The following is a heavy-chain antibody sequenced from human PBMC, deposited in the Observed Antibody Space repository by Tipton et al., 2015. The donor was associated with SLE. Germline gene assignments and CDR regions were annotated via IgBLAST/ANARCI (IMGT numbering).Heavy chain of an antibody. D-gene: IGHD5-24*01. CDR2: IYYSGST. J-gene: IGHJ5*02. CDR1: GGSISSHY. V-gene: IGHV4-59*11. Sequence: TLSLTCTVSGGSISSHYWSWIRQPPGKGLEWIGYIYYSGSTNYNPSPKSRVTISVDTAKNQFSLKLSSVTAADTAVYYCARDRGDGYKDPWGQGTLVTVSS. CDR3: ARDRGDGYKDP.